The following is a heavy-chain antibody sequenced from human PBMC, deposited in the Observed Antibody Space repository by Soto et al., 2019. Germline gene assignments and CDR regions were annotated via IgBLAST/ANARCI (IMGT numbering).Heavy chain of an antibody. Sequence: VQLVESGGGLVQPGGSLRLSCAASGFGFSNYEMNWVRQAPGKGLEWVSYITSGGGATIYADSVKGRFTISRDNAKDSLYLQMNSLRVEDTAVYYCARGDCSTSCYIGYWGQGVLVTVSS. CDR3: ARGDCSTSCYIGY. CDR1: GFGFSNYE. CDR2: ITSGGGAT. J-gene: IGHJ4*02. V-gene: IGHV3-48*03. D-gene: IGHD2-2*01.